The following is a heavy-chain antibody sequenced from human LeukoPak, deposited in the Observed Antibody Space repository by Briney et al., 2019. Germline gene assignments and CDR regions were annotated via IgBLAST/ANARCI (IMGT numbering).Heavy chain of an antibody. D-gene: IGHD4-17*01. CDR1: GFTFSSYW. CDR3: ARDKHGDYVGDYYYYGMDV. CDR2: IKQDGSEK. Sequence: PGGSLRLSCAASGFTFSSYWMSWVRQAPGKGLEWVANIKQDGSEKYYVDSVKGRFTISRDNAKNSLYLQMNSLRAEDTAVYYCARDKHGDYVGDYYYYGMDVWGQGTTATVSS. J-gene: IGHJ6*02. V-gene: IGHV3-7*04.